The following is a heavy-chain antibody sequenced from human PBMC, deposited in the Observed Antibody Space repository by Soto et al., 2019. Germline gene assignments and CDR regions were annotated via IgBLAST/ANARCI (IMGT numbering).Heavy chain of an antibody. V-gene: IGHV3-23*01. J-gene: IGHJ6*02. CDR3: AKSGVPAATSMDV. D-gene: IGHD2-2*01. Sequence: GGSRSLCCAASGFPLSIDCMSCVRKTRGKGLKWLSGSSGSGGSTSYAASVKGRFTISRDNSKNTLYLQMNSLRAEDTAVYSCAKSGVPAATSMDVWGQGTTVTVSS. CDR2: SSGSGGST. CDR1: GFPLSIDC.